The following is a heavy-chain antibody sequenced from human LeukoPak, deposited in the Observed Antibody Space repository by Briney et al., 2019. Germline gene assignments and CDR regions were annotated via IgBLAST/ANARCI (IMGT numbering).Heavy chain of an antibody. CDR3: AKVGSSGWYDY. J-gene: IGHJ4*02. CDR2: IIPIFGTA. D-gene: IGHD6-19*01. V-gene: IGHV1-69*05. CDR1: GGTFSSYA. Sequence: VASVKVSCKASGGTFSSYAISWVRQAPGQGLEWMGGIIPIFGTANYAQKFQGRVTITTDESTSTAYMELSSLRSEDTAVYYCAKVGSSGWYDYWGQGTLVTVSS.